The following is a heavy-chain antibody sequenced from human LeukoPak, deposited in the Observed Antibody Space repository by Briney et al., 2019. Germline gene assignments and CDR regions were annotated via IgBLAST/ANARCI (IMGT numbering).Heavy chain of an antibody. CDR2: IHTSGIT. D-gene: IGHD3-16*01. Sequence: PSQTLSLTCTVSGASISSEIYYYWTWIQQSAGKGLEYVGRIHTSGITDYNPSLKGRVTISRDTSKNQFSLELRSVTAADTAVYYCARDVRQKPGLRGLDPWGQGILVTVSS. J-gene: IGHJ5*02. CDR3: ARDVRQKPGLRGLDP. V-gene: IGHV4-61*02. CDR1: GASISSEIYYY.